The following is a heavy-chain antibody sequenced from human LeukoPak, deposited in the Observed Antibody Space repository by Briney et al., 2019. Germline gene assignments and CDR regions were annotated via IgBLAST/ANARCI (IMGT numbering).Heavy chain of an antibody. Sequence: ASVKVSCKASGYTFTNYYIHWVRQAPGQGLEWMGIINPSGGNTDYAQKFQGRLTVTRDTSTSTVYMELSSLRSEDTAVYYCARRGLTTGYYYGMDVWGQGTTVTVSS. V-gene: IGHV1-46*01. CDR1: GYTFTNYY. CDR3: ARRGLTTGYYYGMDV. J-gene: IGHJ6*02. D-gene: IGHD4-17*01. CDR2: INPSGGNT.